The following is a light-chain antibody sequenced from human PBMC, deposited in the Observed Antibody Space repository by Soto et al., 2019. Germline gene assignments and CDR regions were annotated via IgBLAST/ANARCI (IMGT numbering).Light chain of an antibody. CDR2: EVA. Sequence: QSALTQPASVSGSPGQSITISCTGTSSDVGSYNYVSWYQHHPGKAPKVIIYEVANRPSGISNRFSGSKSGNTAYLTISGLQAEDEADYYCSSYTNINTVVFAGGTKVTVL. CDR1: SSDVGSYNY. V-gene: IGLV2-14*01. J-gene: IGLJ2*01. CDR3: SSYTNINTVV.